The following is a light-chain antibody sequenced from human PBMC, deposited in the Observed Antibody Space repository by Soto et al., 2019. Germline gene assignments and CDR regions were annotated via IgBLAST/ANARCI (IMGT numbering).Light chain of an antibody. CDR1: QSVRSSY. CDR2: DAS. J-gene: IGKJ1*01. CDR3: QQRSNWRT. Sequence: EIVLTQSPGTLSLSPGERATLSCRASQSVRSSYLAWYQQKPGQAPRLLIYDASNRATGIPARFSGSGSGTDFTLTISSLEPEDFAVYYCQQRSNWRTFGQGTKVDI. V-gene: IGKV3D-20*02.